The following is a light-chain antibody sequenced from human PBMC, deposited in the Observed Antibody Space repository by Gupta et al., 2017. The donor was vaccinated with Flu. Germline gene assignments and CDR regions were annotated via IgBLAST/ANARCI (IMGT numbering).Light chain of an antibody. J-gene: IGKJ4*01. CDR2: EAS. V-gene: IGKV3-11*01. Sequence: SVLTQSPANLSLAPGESTTLAGRADRSGSSYLAWYQQKPGQAPRRLIDEASSRAAGIPARFSGSGSGTDFTLTISGIEAEDVAVYYCQQRSHWPRTFGGGTKVEI. CDR1: RSGSSY. CDR3: QQRSHWPRT.